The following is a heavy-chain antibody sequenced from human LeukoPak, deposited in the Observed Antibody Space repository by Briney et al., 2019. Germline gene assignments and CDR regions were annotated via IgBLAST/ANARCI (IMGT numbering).Heavy chain of an antibody. D-gene: IGHD2-2*03. V-gene: IGHV3-23*01. CDR2: INTGGGT. J-gene: IGHJ3*02. CDR3: ARGLDSVTWGPFDI. Sequence: GGSLRLSCAASGFTFSTYTMSWVRQAPGMGLEWVSAINTGGGTSSADSVKGRFTISRDNSESTLYLQMSSLRAEDTAVYYCARGLDSVTWGPFDIWGQGTVVTVSS. CDR1: GFTFSTYT.